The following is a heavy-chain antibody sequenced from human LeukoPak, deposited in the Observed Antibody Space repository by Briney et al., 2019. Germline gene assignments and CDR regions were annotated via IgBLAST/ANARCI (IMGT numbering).Heavy chain of an antibody. CDR1: GYIFTTYG. J-gene: IGHJ4*02. Sequence: ASVKVSCKASGYIFTTYGITWVRQAPGQGLEWMGWISAYNGNTNYAQKLQGRVTMTTDTSTSTAYMELRSLRSDDTAVYYCARDAATEHYFDYWGQGTLVTVSS. CDR2: ISAYNGNT. D-gene: IGHD1-26*01. CDR3: ARDAATEHYFDY. V-gene: IGHV1-18*01.